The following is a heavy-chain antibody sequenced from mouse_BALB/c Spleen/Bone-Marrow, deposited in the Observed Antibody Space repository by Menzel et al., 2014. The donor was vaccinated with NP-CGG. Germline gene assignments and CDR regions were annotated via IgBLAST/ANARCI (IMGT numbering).Heavy chain of an antibody. CDR3: VRGDYRYSWFAY. Sequence: VPVTQSGPELVKPGASVKVSCKASGYSFTDYNMSWVKQSHGKSLEWIGYIDPYNGGTTYNQKFKGKATLTVDKSYSTAFMHLNSLTSDDSTVYYCVRGDYRYSWFAYWGQGTLVTVSA. CDR2: IDPYNGGT. V-gene: IGHV1S135*01. CDR1: GYSFTDYN. J-gene: IGHJ3*01. D-gene: IGHD2-14*01.